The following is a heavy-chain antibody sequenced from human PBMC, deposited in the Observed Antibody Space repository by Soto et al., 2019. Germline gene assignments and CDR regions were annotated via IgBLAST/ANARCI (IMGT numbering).Heavy chain of an antibody. D-gene: IGHD3-22*01. J-gene: IGHJ4*02. CDR3: AKDTYYYDSSGYYVFED. V-gene: IGHV3-30*18. CDR1: GFTFSSYG. Sequence: QLPLVESGGGVVQPGRSLRLSCADSGFTFSSYGMHWVRQAPGKGLEWVAGISYDGSNKFYADSVKGRFTISRDNSKNTLYLQMNSLRAEDTAVYYCAKDTYYYDSSGYYVFEDWGQGNLVTVSS. CDR2: ISYDGSNK.